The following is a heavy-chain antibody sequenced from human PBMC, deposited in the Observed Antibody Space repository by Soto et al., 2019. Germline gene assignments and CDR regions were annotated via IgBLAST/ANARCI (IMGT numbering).Heavy chain of an antibody. CDR1: GYTFTSYG. D-gene: IGHD3-3*01. Sequence: ASLKVSCKASGYTFTSYGISWVRQAPGQGLEWMGWISAYNGNTNYAQKLQGRVTMTTDTSTSTAYMELRSLRSDDTAVYYCAKVLFGVVILLGRPLGMDVWGQGTTVTVSS. V-gene: IGHV1-18*01. J-gene: IGHJ6*02. CDR3: AKVLFGVVILLGRPLGMDV. CDR2: ISAYNGNT.